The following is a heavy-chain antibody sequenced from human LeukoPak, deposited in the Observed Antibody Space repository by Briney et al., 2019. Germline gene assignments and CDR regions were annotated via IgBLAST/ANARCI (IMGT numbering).Heavy chain of an antibody. J-gene: IGHJ4*02. V-gene: IGHV1-69*05. Sequence: SVKVSCKASGGTFSSYAISWVRQAPGQGLEWMGGIIPIFGTANYAQKFQGRVTITTDESTSTAYMELSSLRSEDTAVYYCARERGLGYCSGGSCYSGWNFDYWGQGTLVTVSS. D-gene: IGHD2-15*01. CDR3: ARERGLGYCSGGSCYSGWNFDY. CDR2: IIPIFGTA. CDR1: GGTFSSYA.